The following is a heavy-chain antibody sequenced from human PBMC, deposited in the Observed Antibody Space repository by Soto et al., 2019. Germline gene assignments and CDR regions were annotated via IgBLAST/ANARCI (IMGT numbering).Heavy chain of an antibody. CDR3: ALGNFDARANWFDP. V-gene: IGHV4-30-4*01. J-gene: IGHJ5*02. Sequence: SETLSLTCTVSGGSISSGDYYWSWIRQPPGKGLEWIGYIYYSGSTYYNPSLKSRVTISVDTSKNQFSLKLSSVTAADTAVYYCALGNFDARANWFDPWGQGTLVTVSS. CDR2: IYYSGST. CDR1: GGSISSGDYY.